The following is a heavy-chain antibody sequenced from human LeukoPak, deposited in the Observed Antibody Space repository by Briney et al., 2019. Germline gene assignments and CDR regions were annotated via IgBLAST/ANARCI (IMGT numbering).Heavy chain of an antibody. CDR2: ISYDGSNK. J-gene: IGHJ4*02. Sequence: GPLRLSCAASGFTFSSYAMHWVRQAPGKGLEWVAVISYDGSNKYYADSVKGRFTISRDNSKNTLYLQMNSLRAEDTAVYYCARGTTGTTGVVSYFDYWGQGTLVTVSS. CDR3: ARGTTGTTGVVSYFDY. CDR1: GFTFSSYA. D-gene: IGHD1-1*01. V-gene: IGHV3-30*04.